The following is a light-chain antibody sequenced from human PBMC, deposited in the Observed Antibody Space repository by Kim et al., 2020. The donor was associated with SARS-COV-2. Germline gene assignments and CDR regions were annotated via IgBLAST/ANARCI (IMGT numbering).Light chain of an antibody. Sequence: LTQPPSLSGPPGQSVTISCSGGDSNIANTYVYWYQQLPGAAPKLLIYGNTQRPSGVPDRFSGSKSGTSASLAISELRPEDEADYYCAAWDASLSARLFGGGTQLTVL. V-gene: IGLV1-47*02. J-gene: IGLJ2*01. CDR3: AAWDASLSARL. CDR1: DSNIANTY. CDR2: GNT.